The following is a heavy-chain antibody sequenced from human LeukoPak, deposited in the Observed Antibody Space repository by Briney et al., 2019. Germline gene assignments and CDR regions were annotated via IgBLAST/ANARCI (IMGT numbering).Heavy chain of an antibody. V-gene: IGHV4-4*07. D-gene: IGHD2-21*01. CDR2: FYSGGST. CDR3: ARPSYCVADNCGYWLDP. CDR1: GGSISSYY. J-gene: IGHJ5*02. Sequence: SETLSLTCTVSGGSISSYYWSWIRQPAGKGLEWIGRFYSGGSTDYNPSLKSRVTMSVDTSKNQFSLKLSSVTAADTAVYYCARPSYCVADNCGYWLDPWGPGTLVTVSS.